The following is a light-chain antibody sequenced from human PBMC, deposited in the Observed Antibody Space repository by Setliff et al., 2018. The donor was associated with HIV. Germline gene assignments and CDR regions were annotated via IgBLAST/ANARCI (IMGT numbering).Light chain of an antibody. Sequence: ALTQPASVSGSPGQSITISCTGTSSDVGGYNYVSWYQQHPGKAPKLMIYDDSNRPSGVSNRFSDSKSGNTASLTISGLQAEDEADYYCSSYTSSSSYVFGTGTKGTVL. J-gene: IGLJ1*01. CDR3: SSYTSSSSYV. V-gene: IGLV2-14*03. CDR2: DDS. CDR1: SSDVGGYNY.